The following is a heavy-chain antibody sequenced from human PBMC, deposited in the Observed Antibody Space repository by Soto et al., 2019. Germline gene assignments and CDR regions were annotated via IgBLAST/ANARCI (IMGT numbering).Heavy chain of an antibody. CDR3: ATLRPYVVRGVIDWFDP. D-gene: IGHD3-10*01. CDR2: IDPSGGGT. CDR1: GYTFTSYY. V-gene: IGHV1-46*01. Sequence: GASVKVSCKASGYTFTSYYMHWVRQAPGQGLEWMGIIDPSGGGTSYAQKFQGRVTTTKDTSTNTVYMELSSLRSEDTAVYYCATLRPYVVRGVIDWFDPWGQGTLVTVSS. J-gene: IGHJ5*02.